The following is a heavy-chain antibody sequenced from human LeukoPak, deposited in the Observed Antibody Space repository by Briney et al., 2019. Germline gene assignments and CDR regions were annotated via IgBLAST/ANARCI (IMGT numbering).Heavy chain of an antibody. CDR2: NSWNSGSI. J-gene: IGHJ6*03. Sequence: PGGSLRLSCAASGFTFDDYAMHWVRQAPGKGLEWVSGNSWNSGSIGYADSVKGRFTISRDNDKNSLHLQMNTLRAEDTALYYCAKEDSSSSPSSGYYYYYYMDVWGKGTTVTVSS. CDR1: GFTFDDYA. CDR3: AKEDSSSSPSSGYYYYYYMDV. V-gene: IGHV3-9*01. D-gene: IGHD6-6*01.